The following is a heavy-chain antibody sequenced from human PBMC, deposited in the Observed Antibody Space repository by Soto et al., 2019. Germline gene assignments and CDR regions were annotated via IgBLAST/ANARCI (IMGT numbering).Heavy chain of an antibody. CDR3: AREGSIAAAGNWFDP. J-gene: IGHJ5*02. CDR1: GFTFSSYE. Sequence: GGALRLSCSASGFTFSSYEMNWVRQAPGKGLGWVSYISSSGSTIYYADSVKGRFTISRDNAKNSLYLQMNSLRAEDTAVYCCAREGSIAAAGNWFDPWGQGTLVTVSS. CDR2: ISSSGSTI. V-gene: IGHV3-48*03. D-gene: IGHD6-13*01.